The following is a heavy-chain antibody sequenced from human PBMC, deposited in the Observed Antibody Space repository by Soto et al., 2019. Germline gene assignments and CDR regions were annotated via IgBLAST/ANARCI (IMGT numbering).Heavy chain of an antibody. CDR2: VKSKTHGVTT. V-gene: IGHV3-15*07. CDR3: TTDSYITVTPFRLDY. D-gene: IGHD4-4*01. J-gene: IGHJ4*01. CDR1: GFTFSNAW. Sequence: EVQLVESGGGLVKPGGSLTLSCAASGFTFSNAWINWVRQAPGKGLEWVCRVKSKTHGVTTDFAASFKGRFAISRDDLIGMACMRMNSLNIEDTAVYYCTTDSYITVTPFRLDYWGHGTLVTVSS.